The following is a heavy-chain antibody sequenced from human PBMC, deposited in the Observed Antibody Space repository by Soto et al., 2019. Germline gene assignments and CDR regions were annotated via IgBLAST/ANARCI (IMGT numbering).Heavy chain of an antibody. V-gene: IGHV3-21*01. CDR2: ISRSSSYI. D-gene: IGHD6-13*01. CDR3: ARDIAAAEGDAFDI. Sequence: GGSLRLSCAASGFTFSSYSMNWVRQAPGKGLEWVSSISRSSSYIYYADSVKGRFTISRDNAKNSLYLQMNSLRAEDTAVYYCARDIAAAEGDAFDIWGQGTMVTVSS. J-gene: IGHJ3*02. CDR1: GFTFSSYS.